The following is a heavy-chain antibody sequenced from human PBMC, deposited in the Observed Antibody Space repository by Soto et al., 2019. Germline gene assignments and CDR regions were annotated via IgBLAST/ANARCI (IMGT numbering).Heavy chain of an antibody. CDR2: IYYSGST. CDR1: GGSISSYY. J-gene: IGHJ4*02. V-gene: IGHV4-59*01. D-gene: IGHD1-1*01. Sequence: QVQLQESGPGLVKPSETLSLTCTVSGGSISSYYWSWIRQPPGKGLEWIGYIYYSGSTNYNPSLKSRVTISVDTSKNPFALKLSSVTAADTAVYYCARVAQLGLFDYWGQGTLVTVSS. CDR3: ARVAQLGLFDY.